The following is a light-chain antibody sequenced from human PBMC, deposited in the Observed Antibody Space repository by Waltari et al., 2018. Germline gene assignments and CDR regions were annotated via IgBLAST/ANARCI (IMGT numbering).Light chain of an antibody. V-gene: IGKV4-1*01. Sequence: DIVMTQSPDSLAVSLGERATINCKSSPSVLYSSNNKNFLAWYQQNPGQPPKLLIYWASTRESRVPDRFSGSGSGTDFTLTISSLQAEDVAVYYCQQYYSSPLTFGGGTKVGIK. CDR2: WAS. J-gene: IGKJ4*01. CDR3: QQYYSSPLT. CDR1: PSVLYSSNNKNF.